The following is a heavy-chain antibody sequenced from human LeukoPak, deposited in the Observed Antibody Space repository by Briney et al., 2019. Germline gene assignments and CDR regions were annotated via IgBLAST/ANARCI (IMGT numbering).Heavy chain of an antibody. J-gene: IGHJ4*02. D-gene: IGHD3-22*01. Sequence: GGSLRLSCAASGFTFRSYAMHWVRQAPGKGLEWVAVISYDGSNKYYADSVKGRFTISRDNSKNTLYLQMNSLRAEDTAVYYCARGHDSSGYYSDFDYWGQGTLVTVSS. CDR3: ARGHDSSGYYSDFDY. CDR2: ISYDGSNK. CDR1: GFTFRSYA. V-gene: IGHV3-30*14.